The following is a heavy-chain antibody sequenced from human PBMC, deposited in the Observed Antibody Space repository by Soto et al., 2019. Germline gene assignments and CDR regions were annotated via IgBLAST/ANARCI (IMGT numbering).Heavy chain of an antibody. J-gene: IGHJ4*02. Sequence: PSETLSLTCAVYGGSFSGYYWSWIRQPPGKGLEWIGEINHSGSTNYNPSLKSRVTISVDTSKNLFSLKLSSVTAADTAVYYCARVHSSSWYVSDYWGQGTLVTVSS. V-gene: IGHV4-34*01. CDR2: INHSGST. D-gene: IGHD6-13*01. CDR1: GGSFSGYY. CDR3: ARVHSSSWYVSDY.